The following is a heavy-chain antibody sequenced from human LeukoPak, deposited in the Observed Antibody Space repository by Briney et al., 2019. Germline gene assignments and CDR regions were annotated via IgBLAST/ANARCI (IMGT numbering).Heavy chain of an antibody. CDR2: IYHSGST. CDR3: ASFEYSSSRSDY. Sequence: SETLSLTCTASGGSISSGGYYWSWIRQPPGKGLEWIGYIYHSGSTYYNPSLKSRVTISVDRSKNQFSLKLSSVTAADTAVYYCASFEYSSSRSDYWGQGTLVTVSS. V-gene: IGHV4-30-2*01. J-gene: IGHJ4*02. D-gene: IGHD6-6*01. CDR1: GGSISSGGYY.